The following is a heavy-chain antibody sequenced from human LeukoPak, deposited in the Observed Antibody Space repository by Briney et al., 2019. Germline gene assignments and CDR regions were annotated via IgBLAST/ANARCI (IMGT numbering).Heavy chain of an antibody. CDR3: ARGGYYDILTGRTVSLTYFDY. CDR2: IYHSGST. V-gene: IGHV4-30-2*01. J-gene: IGHJ4*02. CDR1: GGSISSGGYS. Sequence: SETLSLTCAVSGGSISSGGYSWNWIRQPPGKGLEWIGYIYHSGSTYYNPSLKSRVTTSVDRSKNQFSLKLSSVTAADTAVYYCARGGYYDILTGRTVSLTYFDYWGQGTLVTVSS. D-gene: IGHD3-9*01.